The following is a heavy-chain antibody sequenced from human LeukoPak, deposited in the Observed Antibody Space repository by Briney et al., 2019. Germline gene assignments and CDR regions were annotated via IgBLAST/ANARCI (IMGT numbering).Heavy chain of an antibody. V-gene: IGHV1-8*01. CDR1: GYTFTSYD. CDR3: ARGRFGSSSEWGLNHNWFDP. D-gene: IGHD6-6*01. J-gene: IGHJ5*02. CDR2: MNPNSGNT. Sequence: ASVKVSCKASGYTFTSYDINWVRQATGQGLEWMGWMNPNSGNTGYAQKFQGRVTMTRNTSISTAYMVLSSLRSEDTAVYYCARGRFGSSSEWGLNHNWFDPWGQGTLVTVSS.